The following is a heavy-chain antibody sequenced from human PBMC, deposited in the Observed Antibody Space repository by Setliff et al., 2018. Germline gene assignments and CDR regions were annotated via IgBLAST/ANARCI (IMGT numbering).Heavy chain of an antibody. CDR2: IGVYSGNT. Sequence: ASVKVSCKASGYTFTESIVSWVRQAPGQGLEWLGWIGVYSGNTYTAQRFQGRVTMTTDTSRNMAYLELRGLRSDDTAVYYCLRLVRYCSRTSCQRTSGDEAWGQGTLVTVSS. J-gene: IGHJ5*02. CDR1: GYTFTESI. V-gene: IGHV1-18*01. CDR3: LRLVRYCSRTSCQRTSGDEA. D-gene: IGHD2-8*01.